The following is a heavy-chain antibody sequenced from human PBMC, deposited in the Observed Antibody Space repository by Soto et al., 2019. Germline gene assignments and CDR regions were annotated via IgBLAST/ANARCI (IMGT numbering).Heavy chain of an antibody. Sequence: SETLSLTCAVYGGSFSGYYWSWIRQPPGKGLEWIGEINHSGSTNYNPSLKSRVTISVDTSKNQFSLKLSSVTAADTAVYYCARRGRMITFGGVIGPPRYYYFDYWGQGTLVTVSS. D-gene: IGHD3-16*02. CDR1: GGSFSGYY. V-gene: IGHV4-34*01. CDR3: ARRGRMITFGGVIGPPRYYYFDY. CDR2: INHSGST. J-gene: IGHJ4*02.